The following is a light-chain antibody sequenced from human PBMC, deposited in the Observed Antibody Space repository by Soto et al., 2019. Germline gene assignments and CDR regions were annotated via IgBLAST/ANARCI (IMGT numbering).Light chain of an antibody. Sequence: DIQMTQSPSTLSASVGDRVTITCRACQSISSWLAWYQQKPGKAPKLLIYKASSLESGVPSRFSGSGSGTEFTLTISSLQPDDFATYYCQHPGTFGQGTKVEIK. V-gene: IGKV1-5*03. CDR1: QSISSW. CDR2: KAS. J-gene: IGKJ1*01. CDR3: QHPGT.